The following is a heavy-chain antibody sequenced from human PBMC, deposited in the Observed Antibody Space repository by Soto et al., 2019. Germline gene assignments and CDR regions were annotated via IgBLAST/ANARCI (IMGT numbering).Heavy chain of an antibody. J-gene: IGHJ3*01. CDR2: ISAYTGDA. CDR3: ARGGGALDV. Sequence: QVQLVQSGTEVKKPGATVKVSCKASGYIVNKYGINWVRQAPGQGLEWMGCISAYTGDATYSQRLQDRVTMTTDTSANIAYMELNNLESDDTGVYSCARGGGALDVWGQGTLVTVSS. V-gene: IGHV1-18*01. CDR1: GYIVNKYG.